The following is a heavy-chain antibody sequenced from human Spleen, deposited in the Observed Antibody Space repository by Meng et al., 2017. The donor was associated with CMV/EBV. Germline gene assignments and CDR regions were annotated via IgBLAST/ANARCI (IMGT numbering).Heavy chain of an antibody. J-gene: IGHJ3*02. CDR2: ISSSSSYI. D-gene: IGHD2-8*01. CDR1: GFTFSSYS. CDR3: ARDRDVYQVPGVNVFNI. Sequence: GESLKISCAASGFTFSSYSMNWVRQAPGKGLEWVSSISSSSSYIYYADSMKGRFTVSRDNAKNSLFLQMNSLGAEDTAVYYCARDRDVYQVPGVNVFNICGQGTVVTVSS. V-gene: IGHV3-21*01.